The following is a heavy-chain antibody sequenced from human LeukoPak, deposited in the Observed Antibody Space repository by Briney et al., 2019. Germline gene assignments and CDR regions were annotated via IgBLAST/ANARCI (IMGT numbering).Heavy chain of an antibody. V-gene: IGHV4-59*08. CDR1: GGSISSYY. J-gene: IGHJ6*02. CDR2: IYSSGST. CDR3: ARHFYGSGSYRAYGMDV. D-gene: IGHD3-10*01. Sequence: SETLSLTCTVSGGSISSYYWSWIRQPPGKGLEWIGYIYSSGSTNYNPSLKSRVTISVATSKDQFSLKVSSVTAADTAVYYCARHFYGSGSYRAYGMDVWGQGTTVTVSS.